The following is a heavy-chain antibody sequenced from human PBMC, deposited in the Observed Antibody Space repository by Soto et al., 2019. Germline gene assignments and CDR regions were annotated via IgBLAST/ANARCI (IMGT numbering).Heavy chain of an antibody. CDR2: INPNSGGT. Sequence: ASVKVSCKASGYTFTGYYMQWVRQAPGQGLEWMGWINPNSGGTNYAQKFQGWVTMTRDTSISTAYMELSRLRSDDTAVYYSARGSSSSWYYYYGMDVWGQGTTVTVSS. V-gene: IGHV1-2*04. J-gene: IGHJ6*02. CDR3: ARGSSSSWYYYYGMDV. D-gene: IGHD6-13*01. CDR1: GYTFTGYY.